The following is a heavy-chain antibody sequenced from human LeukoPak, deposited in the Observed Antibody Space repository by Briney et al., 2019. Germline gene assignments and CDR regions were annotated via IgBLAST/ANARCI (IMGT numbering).Heavy chain of an antibody. CDR2: ISWNSGSI. D-gene: IGHD6-19*01. V-gene: IGHV3-9*01. CDR1: GSTFDDYA. Sequence: GGSLRLSCAASGSTFDDYAMHWVRQAPGKGLEWVSGISWNSGSIGYADSVKGRFTISRDNAKNSLYLQMNSLRAEDTALYYCAKDIGSAQFEAVALWGQGTLVTVSS. CDR3: AKDIGSAQFEAVAL. J-gene: IGHJ4*02.